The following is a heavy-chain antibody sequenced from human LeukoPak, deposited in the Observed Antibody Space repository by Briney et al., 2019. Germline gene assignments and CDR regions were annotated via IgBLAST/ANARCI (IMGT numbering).Heavy chain of an antibody. V-gene: IGHV3-73*01. CDR2: IRSEPKNFAT. CDR3: FSSNSTPGGNWFDP. CDR1: GFSFSDSA. J-gene: IGHJ5*02. D-gene: IGHD4-11*01. Sequence: GGSLRLSCVASGFSFSDSAIHWVRQAAGKGLEWVGRIRSEPKNFATAYAASVRGRFTISRDDSKNTAYLQMDGLKNEDTVVYFCFSSNSTPGGNWFDPWGQGTLVTVSS.